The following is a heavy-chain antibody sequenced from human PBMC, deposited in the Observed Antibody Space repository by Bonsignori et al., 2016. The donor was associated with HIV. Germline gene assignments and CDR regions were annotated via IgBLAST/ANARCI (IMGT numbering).Heavy chain of an antibody. V-gene: IGHV1-2*02. CDR3: AKDDGSGMDY. D-gene: IGHD3-10*01. Sequence: QVQLVQSGAEVKRPGASVRVSCRTSGYTFTGYYIHWVRQAPGQGLEWMGWISGNSGDTTYAQKFQGRVTMTRDTSVSTAYLELSRLRSDDTAMYYCAKDDGSGMDYWGQGNPG. J-gene: IGHJ4*02. CDR1: GYTFTGYY. CDR2: ISGNSGDT.